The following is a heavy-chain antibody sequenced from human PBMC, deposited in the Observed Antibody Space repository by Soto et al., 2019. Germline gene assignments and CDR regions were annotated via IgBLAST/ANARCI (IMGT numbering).Heavy chain of an antibody. J-gene: IGHJ4*02. CDR1: GGTFSSYA. D-gene: IGHD3-22*01. CDR3: ARGNYYDSSGYYYPNYFDY. CDR2: IIPIFGTA. Sequence: ASVKVSCKASGGTFSSYAISWVRQAPGQGLEWMGGIIPIFGTANYAQKFQGRVTITADESTSTAYMELSSLRSEDTAVYYCARGNYYDSSGYYYPNYFDYWGQGTLVTVSS. V-gene: IGHV1-69*13.